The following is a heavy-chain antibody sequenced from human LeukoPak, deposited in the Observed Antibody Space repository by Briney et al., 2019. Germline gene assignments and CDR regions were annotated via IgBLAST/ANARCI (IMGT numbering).Heavy chain of an antibody. CDR2: INPNSGGT. CDR1: GYTFTGYY. J-gene: IGHJ6*03. CDR3: ARDPNGIAAAGTGSYYYYYMDV. D-gene: IGHD6-13*01. Sequence: ASVKVSCKASGYTFTGYYMHWVRQAPGQGLEWMGWINPNSGGTNYAQKFQGRVTMTRDTSISTAYMELSRLRSDDTAVYYCARDPNGIAAAGTGSYYYYYMDVWGKGTTVTVSS. V-gene: IGHV1-2*02.